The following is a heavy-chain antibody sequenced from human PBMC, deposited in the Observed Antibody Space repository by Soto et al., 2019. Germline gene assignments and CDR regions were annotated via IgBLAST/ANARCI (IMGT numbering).Heavy chain of an antibody. CDR1: GFTFSNYA. V-gene: IGHV3-23*01. J-gene: IGHJ4*02. CDR2: ISVSGNSA. CDR3: AKGALSTTSPYDFDY. Sequence: GGSLRLSCTASGFTFSNYAMNWVRQAPGKGLEWVSTISVSGNSAYYADSVKGRFTISRDNSKNTLYLQLNSLRAEDTAIYYCAKGALSTTSPYDFDYWGQGTLVTVSS. D-gene: IGHD1-26*01.